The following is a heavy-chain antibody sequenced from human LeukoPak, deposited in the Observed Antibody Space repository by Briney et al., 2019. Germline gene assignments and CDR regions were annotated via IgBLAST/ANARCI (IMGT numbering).Heavy chain of an antibody. V-gene: IGHV4-31*03. CDR2: IYYSGYT. D-gene: IGHD4-17*01. CDR1: GASINSGGFF. Sequence: SETLSLTCTVSGASINSGGFFWSWIRQHPGKGLEWIGHIYYSGYTYYNPSLTSRLAISLDTSKTQFSLRLSSMTAADTALYYCARVLGVTTGHTFDIWGQGIMVTVSS. J-gene: IGHJ3*02. CDR3: ARVLGVTTGHTFDI.